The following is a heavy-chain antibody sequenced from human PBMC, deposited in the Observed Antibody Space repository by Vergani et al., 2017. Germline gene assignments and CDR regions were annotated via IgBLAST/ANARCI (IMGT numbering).Heavy chain of an antibody. CDR2: IYYSGST. CDR1: GGSISSYY. CDR3: AREKKENWNYAPNDAFDI. Sequence: QVQLQESGPGLVKPSETLSLTCTVSGGSISSYYWSWIRQPPGKGLEWIGYIYYSGSTNYNPSLKSRVTISVDTSKNQFSLKLSSVTAADTAVYYCAREKKENWNYAPNDAFDIWGQGTMVTVSS. J-gene: IGHJ3*02. V-gene: IGHV4-59*01. D-gene: IGHD1-7*01.